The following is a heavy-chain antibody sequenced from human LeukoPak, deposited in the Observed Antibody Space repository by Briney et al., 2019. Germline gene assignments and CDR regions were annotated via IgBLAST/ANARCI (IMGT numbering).Heavy chain of an antibody. CDR1: GYTFSDYH. D-gene: IGHD6-13*01. V-gene: IGHV1-2*02. CDR3: AKAIAAAGFYAFDI. Sequence: ASVKVSCKASGYTFSDYHMHWVRQAPGQGLEWMGWINPNSGDTNFAQRFLGRVTMTRDTSVSTAYMELSSLRSDDTAVYYCAKAIAAAGFYAFDIWGQGTMVTVSS. J-gene: IGHJ3*02. CDR2: INPNSGDT.